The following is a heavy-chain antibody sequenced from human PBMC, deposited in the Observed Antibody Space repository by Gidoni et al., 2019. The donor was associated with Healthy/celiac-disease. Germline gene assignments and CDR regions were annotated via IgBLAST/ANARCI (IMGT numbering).Heavy chain of an antibody. D-gene: IGHD3-10*01. CDR2: IDPSDSYT. V-gene: IGHV5-10-1*03. CDR1: GYSFTSYW. CDR3: ARHFTELFGSGGYYGMDV. Sequence: EVQLVQSGAEVKKPGESLRISCKGSGYSFTSYWISWVRQMPGKGLEWMGRIDPSDSYTNYSPSFQGHVTISADKSISTAYLQWSSLKASDTAMYYCARHFTELFGSGGYYGMDVWGQGTTVTVSS. J-gene: IGHJ6*02.